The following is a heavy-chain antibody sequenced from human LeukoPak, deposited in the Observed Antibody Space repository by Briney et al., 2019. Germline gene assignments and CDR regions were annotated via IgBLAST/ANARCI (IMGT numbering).Heavy chain of an antibody. V-gene: IGHV3-23*01. J-gene: IGHJ6*03. CDR1: GFTFSSYA. CDR2: ISGSGGST. D-gene: IGHD3-3*01. Sequence: GGSLRLSCAASGFTFSSYAMSWVRQAPGKGLEWVSAISGSGGSTYYADSVKGRFTISRDNAKNSLYLQMNSLRAEDTAVYYCAREYYDFWSGYLYYYYMDVWGKGTTVTVSS. CDR3: AREYYDFWSGYLYYYYMDV.